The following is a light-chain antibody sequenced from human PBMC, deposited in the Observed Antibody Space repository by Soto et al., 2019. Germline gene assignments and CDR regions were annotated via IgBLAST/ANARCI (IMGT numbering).Light chain of an antibody. J-gene: IGLJ2*01. CDR1: SSDVGGYNY. CDR2: EVS. V-gene: IGLV2-14*01. Sequence: QSALTQPASVSGSPGQSITISCTGTSSDVGGYNYVSWYQQHPGKAPKLIIYEVSNRPSGVSNRFSGSKSGNTASLTISGLQAEDEADYYCSSYTSSSTRVFGEGTKVTVL. CDR3: SSYTSSSTRV.